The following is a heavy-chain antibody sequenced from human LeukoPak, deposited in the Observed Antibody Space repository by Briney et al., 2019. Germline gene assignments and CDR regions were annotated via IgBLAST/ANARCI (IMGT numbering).Heavy chain of an antibody. Sequence: GRSVRLSCSASGVAFNSYVMHWVRQTPGKGLEWLAFILYDGSEEYYAGSVKGRFTISKDNSKNTVTLQMNSLRVDDTAVYYCARDRIAKAGWFDPWGQGTLVTVSS. D-gene: IGHD6-13*01. J-gene: IGHJ5*02. CDR1: GVAFNSYV. V-gene: IGHV3-33*01. CDR2: ILYDGSEE. CDR3: ARDRIAKAGWFDP.